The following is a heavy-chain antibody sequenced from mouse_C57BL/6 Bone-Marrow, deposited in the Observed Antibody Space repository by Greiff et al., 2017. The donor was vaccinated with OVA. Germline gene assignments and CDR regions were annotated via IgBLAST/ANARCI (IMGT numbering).Heavy chain of an antibody. V-gene: IGHV1-26*01. Sequence: VQLQQSGPELVKPGASVKISCKASGYTFTDYYMNWLKQSPGKSLEWIGDINPNNGGTSYNQKFKGQATLTVDQSSSTAYMELRSLTSEDSAVYYCERDDYDPSFAYWGQGTLVTVSA. CDR3: ERDDYDPSFAY. CDR2: INPNNGGT. J-gene: IGHJ3*01. CDR1: GYTFTDYY. D-gene: IGHD2-4*01.